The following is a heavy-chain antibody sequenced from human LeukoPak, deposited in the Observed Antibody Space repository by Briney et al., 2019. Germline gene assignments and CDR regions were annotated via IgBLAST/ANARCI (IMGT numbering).Heavy chain of an antibody. J-gene: IGHJ4*02. V-gene: IGHV3-23*01. CDR2: ISASGHAT. Sequence: GGFLRLSCAASGFTFSSYAMSWVRQAPGKGLEAPGKGLEWVSTISASGHATYYPDSVRGRFTISRDNSKSTLHLQMDSLRAEDSALYYCAKWPEGATPKFHHWGQGTLVTVSS. CDR3: AKWPEGATPKFHH. D-gene: IGHD1-26*01. CDR1: GFTFSSYA.